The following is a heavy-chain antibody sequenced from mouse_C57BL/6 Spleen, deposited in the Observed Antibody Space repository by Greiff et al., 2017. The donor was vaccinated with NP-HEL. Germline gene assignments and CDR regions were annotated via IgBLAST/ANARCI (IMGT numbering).Heavy chain of an antibody. D-gene: IGHD2-2*01. J-gene: IGHJ4*01. Sequence: VQLQQPGAELVMPGASVKLSCKASGYTFTSYWMHWVKQRPGQGLEWIGEIDPSDSYTNYTQKFKGKSTLTVDKSSSTAYMQLSSLTSEDSAVYYCARDGYVYAMDYWGQGTSVTVSS. V-gene: IGHV1-69*01. CDR1: GYTFTSYW. CDR2: IDPSDSYT. CDR3: ARDGYVYAMDY.